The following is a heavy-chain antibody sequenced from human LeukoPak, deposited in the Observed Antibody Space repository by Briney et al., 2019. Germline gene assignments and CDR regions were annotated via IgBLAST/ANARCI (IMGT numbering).Heavy chain of an antibody. J-gene: IGHJ4*02. Sequence: GGSLRLSCAASGFTFSSNWMHWVRQAPGKGLVWVSRIKGDVSSTSYADSVKGRFTISRDNAKNTLFLQMNSLRAEDTAVYYCVRDGVGAPPFDYWGQGTLVTVSS. CDR2: IKGDVSST. CDR3: VRDGVGAPPFDY. D-gene: IGHD1-26*01. CDR1: GFTFSSNW. V-gene: IGHV3-74*01.